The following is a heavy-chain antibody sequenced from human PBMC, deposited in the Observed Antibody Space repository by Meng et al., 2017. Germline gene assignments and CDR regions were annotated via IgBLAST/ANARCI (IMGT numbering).Heavy chain of an antibody. Sequence: QVWLVRTGAEVKKAGASLKVSCKASGYTFTSYGIKWVRQATGQGLEWMGWMNPNSGNTGYAQKFQGRVTMTRNTSISTAYMELSSLRSEDTAVYYCARGPTRWTGFDYWGQGTLVTVSS. J-gene: IGHJ4*02. CDR3: ARGPTRWTGFDY. CDR2: MNPNSGNT. V-gene: IGHV1-8*01. D-gene: IGHD3/OR15-3a*01. CDR1: GYTFTSYG.